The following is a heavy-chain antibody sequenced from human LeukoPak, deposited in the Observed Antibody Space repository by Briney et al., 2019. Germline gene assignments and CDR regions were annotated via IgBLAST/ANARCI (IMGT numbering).Heavy chain of an antibody. D-gene: IGHD5-24*01. Sequence: GGSLRLSCAASGFTFSSYAMHWVRQAPGKGLEWVAVISYDGSNKYYADSVKGRFTISRDNSKNTLYLQMNSLRAEDTAVYYCAKPKRDGYNLWRYYFDYWGQGTLVTVSS. V-gene: IGHV3-30*04. CDR1: GFTFSSYA. CDR3: AKPKRDGYNLWRYYFDY. J-gene: IGHJ4*02. CDR2: ISYDGSNK.